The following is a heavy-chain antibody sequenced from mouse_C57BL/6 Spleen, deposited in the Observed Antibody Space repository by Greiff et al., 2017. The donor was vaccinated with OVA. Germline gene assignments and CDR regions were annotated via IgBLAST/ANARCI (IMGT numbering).Heavy chain of an antibody. Sequence: EVMLVESGGGLVQPKGSLKLSCAASGFSFNTYAMNWVRQAPGKGLEWVARIRSKSNNYATYYADSVKDRFTISRDDSESMLYLQMNNLKTEDTAMYYCVIDVYGYFDVWGTGTTVTVSS. CDR1: GFSFNTYA. J-gene: IGHJ1*03. V-gene: IGHV10-1*01. CDR2: IRSKSNNYAT. D-gene: IGHD2-3*01. CDR3: VIDVYGYFDV.